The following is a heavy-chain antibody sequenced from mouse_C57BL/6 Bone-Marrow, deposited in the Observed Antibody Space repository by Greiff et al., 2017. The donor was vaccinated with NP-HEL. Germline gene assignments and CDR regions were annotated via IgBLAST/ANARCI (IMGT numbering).Heavy chain of an antibody. CDR3: AREGGLFVWFAY. D-gene: IGHD1-1*01. V-gene: IGHV1-75*01. CDR2: IFHGSGST. CDR1: GFTFTDYY. J-gene: IGHJ3*01. Sequence: QVQLLQSGAELVKPGASLKLSCEASGFTFTDYYISWVKQRPGQGLEWIGWIFHGSGSTYYNEKVKGKATLTVDHSSSTAYMLLSSLTSEDSAVYFCAREGGLFVWFAYWGQGTLVTVSA.